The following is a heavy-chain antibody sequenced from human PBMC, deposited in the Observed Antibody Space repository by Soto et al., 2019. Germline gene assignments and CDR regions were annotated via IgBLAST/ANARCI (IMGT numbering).Heavy chain of an antibody. V-gene: IGHV3-30-3*01. J-gene: IGHJ6*02. D-gene: IGHD3-22*01. CDR3: ARDTYYYDSSGYYYPPYYYYYGMDV. CDR1: GFTYSGYA. CDR2: ISYDGSNK. Sequence: QVQLVESGGGVVQPGRSLRLSCAASGFTYSGYAMHWVRQAPGKGLEWVAVISYDGSNKYYADSVKGRFTISRDNSKNTLYLQMNSLRAEDTAVYYCARDTYYYDSSGYYYPPYYYYYGMDVWGQVTTVTVSS.